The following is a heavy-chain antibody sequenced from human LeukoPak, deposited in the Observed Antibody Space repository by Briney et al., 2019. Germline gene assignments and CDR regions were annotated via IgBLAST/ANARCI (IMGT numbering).Heavy chain of an antibody. CDR3: TTERWDGSRHLYYFDY. Sequence: GGSLRLSCAASGFTFSSYWMSWVRQAPWKGLEWVGRIKTKADGETTDYAAPVKGRFTISRDDSKNTLHLQMNSLKTEDTAVYYCTTERWDGSRHLYYFDYWGQGTLVTVSS. CDR2: IKTKADGETT. V-gene: IGHV3-15*01. CDR1: GFTFSSYW. D-gene: IGHD6-13*01. J-gene: IGHJ4*02.